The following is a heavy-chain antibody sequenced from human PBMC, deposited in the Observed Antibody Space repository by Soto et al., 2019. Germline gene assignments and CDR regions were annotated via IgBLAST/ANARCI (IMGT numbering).Heavy chain of an antibody. J-gene: IGHJ6*03. CDR2: VSSGSDYI. D-gene: IGHD6-19*01. Sequence: GGSLRLSCAASGFTFSSYSMNWVRQAPGKGLEWVSSVSSGSDYIYYADSVRGRFTISRDNAKNSLHLQMNSLRAEDTAVYYCARDSSSGWYDPSPPGDYYYYYMDVWGKGTTVTVSS. CDR3: ARDSSSGWYDPSPPGDYYYYYMDV. CDR1: GFTFSSYS. V-gene: IGHV3-21*04.